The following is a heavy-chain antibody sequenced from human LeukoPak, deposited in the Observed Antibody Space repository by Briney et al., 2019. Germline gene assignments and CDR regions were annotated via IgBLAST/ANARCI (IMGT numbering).Heavy chain of an antibody. CDR3: ARDSLRPFDY. D-gene: IGHD3-16*01. J-gene: IGHJ4*02. V-gene: IGHV3-48*03. Sequence: PGGSLRLSCAASGFTFNTDAMNWVRQAPGKGLEWVSYISSSGSTIKYRDSVKGRFTISRDNAKNSLYLQMNSLRAEDTAVCYCARDSLRPFDYWGQGTLVTVSS. CDR1: GFTFNTDA. CDR2: ISSSGSTI.